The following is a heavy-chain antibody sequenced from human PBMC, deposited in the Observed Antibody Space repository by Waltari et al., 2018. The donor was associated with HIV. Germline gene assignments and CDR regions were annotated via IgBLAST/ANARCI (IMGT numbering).Heavy chain of an antibody. D-gene: IGHD4-17*01. J-gene: IGHJ6*02. V-gene: IGHV1-69*01. CDR1: GGTFSSYA. Sequence: QVQLVQSGAEVKKPGSSVKVSCKASGGTFSSYAISWVRQAAGQGLEWMGGMVPTVGTAGYAKKFPGRVAITAEETPAGACVELRRLGAEDTAVYYCATYPKGTVTTSYCYYDGMDVGGQGTTVTVCS. CDR2: MVPTVGTA. CDR3: ATYPKGTVTTSYCYYDGMDV.